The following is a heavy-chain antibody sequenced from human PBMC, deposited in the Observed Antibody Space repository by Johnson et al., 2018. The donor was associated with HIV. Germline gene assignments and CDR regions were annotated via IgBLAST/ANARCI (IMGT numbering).Heavy chain of an antibody. Sequence: VQLVESGGGVVQPGGSLRLSCAASGFTFSDYGMHWVRQAPGKGLEWVAVISYDGSNKYYADSVKGRFTISRNNSKNKLYLQMNSRRAEDTAVYYCARAGSSSSGPRAFDIWGQGTMVTVSS. J-gene: IGHJ3*02. V-gene: IGHV3-30*19. CDR2: ISYDGSNK. CDR1: GFTFSDYG. D-gene: IGHD6-6*01. CDR3: ARAGSSSSGPRAFDI.